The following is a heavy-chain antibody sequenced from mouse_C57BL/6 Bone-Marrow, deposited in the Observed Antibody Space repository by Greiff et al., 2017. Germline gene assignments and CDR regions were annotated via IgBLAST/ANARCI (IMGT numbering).Heavy chain of an antibody. CDR2: IYPRSGNT. CDR1: GYTFTSCG. D-gene: IGHD1-1*01. V-gene: IGHV1-81*01. Sequence: QVQLQQSGAELARPGASVKLSCKASGYTFTSCGFSWVKQRTGQGLEWIGEIYPRSGNTYYNEKFKGKATLTADKSSSTAYMELRSLTSEDAAVYFCFYYGSSPWFAYWGQGTLVTVSA. J-gene: IGHJ3*01. CDR3: FYYGSSPWFAY.